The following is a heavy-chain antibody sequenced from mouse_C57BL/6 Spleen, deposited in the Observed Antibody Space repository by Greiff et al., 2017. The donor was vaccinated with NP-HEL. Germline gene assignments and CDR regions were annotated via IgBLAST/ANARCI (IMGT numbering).Heavy chain of an antibody. CDR1: GFTFNTYA. CDR2: IRSKSSNYAT. J-gene: IGHJ4*01. Sequence: EVKLVESGGGLVQPKGSLKLSCAASGFTFNTYAMHWVRQAPGKGFEWVARIRSKSSNYATYYADSVKDRFTISRDDSQSMLYLQMNNLKTEDTAMYYGVRDLNYYGSSYEAMDYWGQGTSGTVSS. D-gene: IGHD1-1*01. CDR3: VRDLNYYGSSYEAMDY. V-gene: IGHV10-3*01.